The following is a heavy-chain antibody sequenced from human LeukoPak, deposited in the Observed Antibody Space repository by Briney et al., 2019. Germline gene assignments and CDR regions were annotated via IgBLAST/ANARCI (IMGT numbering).Heavy chain of an antibody. CDR1: GFTFSSYA. Sequence: GGSLRLSCAASGFTFSSYAMSWVRQAPGKGLEWVSFITGGGGITYYADSVKGRFTISRDNSKNTLYLQMNSLRAEDTAVYYCAKYYYDTSGYYSAGYFDYWGQGSLVTVPS. V-gene: IGHV3-23*01. CDR2: ITGGGGIT. D-gene: IGHD3-22*01. J-gene: IGHJ4*02. CDR3: AKYYYDTSGYYSAGYFDY.